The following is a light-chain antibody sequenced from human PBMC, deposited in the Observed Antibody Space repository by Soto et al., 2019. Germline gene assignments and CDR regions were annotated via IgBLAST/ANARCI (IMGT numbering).Light chain of an antibody. V-gene: IGLV2-8*01. J-gene: IGLJ1*01. Sequence: QSALTQPPSASGSPGQSLTISCTGTSSDVGAHNYVSWYQQNPGKAPKLMLYDVNKRPSGVPDRFSGSKSGNTASLTVSGLHAEDEADYYCSSYTSSSTLYVFGTGTKLTVL. CDR3: SSYTSSSTLYV. CDR1: SSDVGAHNY. CDR2: DVN.